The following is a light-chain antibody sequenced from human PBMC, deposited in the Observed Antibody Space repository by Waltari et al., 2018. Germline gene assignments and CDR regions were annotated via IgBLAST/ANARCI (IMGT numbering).Light chain of an antibody. CDR2: GDD. CDR3: QSYDGSSPVV. CDR1: RGTFASSY. V-gene: IGLV6-57*04. Sequence: NLMLIQPHSVSESPGKTVTISCPPRRGTFASSYVQWYQQRPAGAPPTVIYGDDQRPSGVPDRFSGSTDSSSNSASLTISGLKTEDEADYYCQSYDGSSPVVFGGGTKLTVL. J-gene: IGLJ2*01.